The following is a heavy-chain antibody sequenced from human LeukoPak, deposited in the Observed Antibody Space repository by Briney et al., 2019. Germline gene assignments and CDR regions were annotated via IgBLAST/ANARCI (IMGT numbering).Heavy chain of an antibody. CDR2: IIPIFGTA. J-gene: IGHJ6*03. D-gene: IGHD1-14*01. V-gene: IGHV1-69*06. Sequence: ASVKVSCKASGGTFSSYAISWVRQAPGQGLEWMGGIIPIFGTANYAQKFQGRVTITADKSTSTAYMGLSSLRSEDTAVYYCARPREPYYYYYYMDVWGKGTTVTVSS. CDR3: ARPREPYYYYYYMDV. CDR1: GGTFSSYA.